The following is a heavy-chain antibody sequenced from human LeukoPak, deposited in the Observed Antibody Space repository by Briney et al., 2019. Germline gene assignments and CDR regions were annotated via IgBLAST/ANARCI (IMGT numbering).Heavy chain of an antibody. CDR3: ARADILTGYYYFDY. CDR2: INPNSGGT. V-gene: IGHV1-2*02. CDR1: GYTFTGYY. D-gene: IGHD3-9*01. J-gene: IGHJ4*02. Sequence: ASVKVSFKASGYTFTGYYMHWVRQAPGQGLEWMGWINPNSGGTNYAQKFQGRVTMTRDTSISTAYMELSRLRSDDTAVYYCARADILTGYYYFDYWGQGTLVTVSS.